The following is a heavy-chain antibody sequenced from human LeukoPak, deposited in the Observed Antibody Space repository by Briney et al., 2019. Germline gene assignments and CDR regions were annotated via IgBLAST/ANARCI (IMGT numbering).Heavy chain of an antibody. D-gene: IGHD5-18*01. CDR2: ISYDGSNK. J-gene: IGHJ4*02. Sequence: GGSLRLSCAASGFTFSSYGMHWARQAPGKGLEWVAVISYDGSNKYYADSVKGRFTISRDNSKNTLYLQMNSLRAEDTAVYYCARVTYSYGFLFDYWGQGTLVTVSS. V-gene: IGHV3-30*03. CDR1: GFTFSSYG. CDR3: ARVTYSYGFLFDY.